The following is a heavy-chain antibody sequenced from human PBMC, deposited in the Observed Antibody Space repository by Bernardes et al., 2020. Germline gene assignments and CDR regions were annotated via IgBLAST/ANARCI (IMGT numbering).Heavy chain of an antibody. V-gene: IGHV4-34*01. J-gene: IGHJ4*02. CDR2: INHSGST. CDR1: GGSFSGYY. Sequence: SETLSLTCAVYGGSFSGYYWSWIRQPPGKGLGWIGEINHSGSTNYNPSLKSRVTISVDTSKNQFSLKLSSVTAADTAVYYCARGRWGMIAVAGNHFDYWGQGTLVTVSS. CDR3: ARGRWGMIAVAGNHFDY. D-gene: IGHD6-19*01.